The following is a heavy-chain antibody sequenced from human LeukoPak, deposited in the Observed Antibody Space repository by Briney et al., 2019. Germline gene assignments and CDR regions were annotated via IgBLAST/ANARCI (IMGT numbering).Heavy chain of an antibody. D-gene: IGHD2-2*01. V-gene: IGHV3-21*01. J-gene: IGHJ5*02. CDR3: ARDRSTSGLGNWFDP. Sequence: GGSPRLSCAASGFTFSSYSMNWVRQAPGKGLEWVSSISSSSSYIYYADSVKGRFTISRDNAKNSLYLQMNSLRAEDTAVYYCARDRSTSGLGNWFDPWGQGTLVTVSS. CDR1: GFTFSSYS. CDR2: ISSSSSYI.